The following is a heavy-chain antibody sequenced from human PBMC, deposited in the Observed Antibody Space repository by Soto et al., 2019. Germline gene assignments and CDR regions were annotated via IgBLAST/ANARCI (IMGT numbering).Heavy chain of an antibody. CDR2: ISSSGSTI. V-gene: IGHV3-11*01. D-gene: IGHD4-17*01. CDR3: ARGFGDYDRSVPHPYYYGMDV. Sequence: GGSLKVSCAASGFTFSDYYMSWLRQAPGKGLGWVSYISSSGSTIYYADSVKGRCTISRDNAKNSLYLQVNSLRAEDKAVYYCARGFGDYDRSVPHPYYYGMDVWRQGTTVTVSS. J-gene: IGHJ6*02. CDR1: GFTFSDYY.